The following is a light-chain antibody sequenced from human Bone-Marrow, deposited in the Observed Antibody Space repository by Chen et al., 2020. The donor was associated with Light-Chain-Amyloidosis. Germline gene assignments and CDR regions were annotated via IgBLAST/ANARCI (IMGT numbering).Light chain of an antibody. CDR3: SSYTSSSTRV. V-gene: IGLV2-14*01. J-gene: IGLJ3*02. CDR2: DVS. CDR1: SSDIGDSNY. Sequence: QSPLTQPASVSGSPGQSLTISFSGTSSDIGDSNYVSWYQQHPGKAPKLMIYDVSNRPSGVSDRFSGSKSGVTASLTISGLQAEDEADYFCSSYTSSSTRVFGGGTKLTVL.